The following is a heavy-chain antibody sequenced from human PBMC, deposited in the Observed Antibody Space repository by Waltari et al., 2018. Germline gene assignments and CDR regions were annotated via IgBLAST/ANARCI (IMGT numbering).Heavy chain of an antibody. V-gene: IGHV3-30*02. CDR3: ARRGAAAGNTEYFQH. J-gene: IGHJ1*01. Sequence: QVQLVESGGGVVQPGGSLRLSCAASGFTFSSYGMHWVRQAPGKGLEWVAFIRYDGSNKYYADSVKGRFTISRDNSKNTLYLQMNSLRAEDTAVYYCARRGAAAGNTEYFQHWGQGTLVTVSS. CDR1: GFTFSSYG. D-gene: IGHD6-13*01. CDR2: IRYDGSNK.